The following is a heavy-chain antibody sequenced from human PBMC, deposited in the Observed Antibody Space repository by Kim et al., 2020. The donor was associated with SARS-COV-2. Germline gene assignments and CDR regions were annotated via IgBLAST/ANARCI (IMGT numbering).Heavy chain of an antibody. CDR1: GDRVSSNSAA. V-gene: IGHV6-1*01. D-gene: IGHD6-19*01. J-gene: IGHJ4*02. CDR2: TYYRSKWYN. CDR3: ARAVAVAGVPEEEFDY. Sequence: SQTLSLTCAISGDRVSSNSAAWNWIRQSPSRGLEWLGRTYYRSKWYNDYAVSVKRRITINPDTSKNQFSLQLNSVTPEDTAVYYCARAVAVAGVPEEEFDYWGQGTLVTVSS.